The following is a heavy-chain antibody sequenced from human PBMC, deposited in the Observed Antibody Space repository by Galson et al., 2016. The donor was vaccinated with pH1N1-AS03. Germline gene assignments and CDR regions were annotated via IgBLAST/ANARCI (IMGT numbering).Heavy chain of an antibody. Sequence: SCKASGLTFSSYAISWVRQAPGQGLEWMGGVKGVFRTTNYAQKFQGRITITMDQSTGTAYMEVSSLRAEDTAVYYCATAGNYFDIRRVDYWGQGTPVTVFS. D-gene: IGHD3-9*01. J-gene: IGHJ4*02. CDR3: ATAGNYFDIRRVDY. CDR2: VKGVFRTT. CDR1: GLTFSSYA. V-gene: IGHV1-69*05.